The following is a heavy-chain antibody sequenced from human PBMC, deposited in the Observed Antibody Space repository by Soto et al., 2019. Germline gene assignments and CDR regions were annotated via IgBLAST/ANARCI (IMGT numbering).Heavy chain of an antibody. CDR1: SHKFTTYR. J-gene: IGHJ6*02. Sequence: GESLKISCKDSSHKFTTYRICWLRQKPGKVLEWMGRIDPSDSYTNYSPSFQGHVTISVDKATSTAYLEWRSLKASDTATYYCAGIPSSSWYGGDKSYSLDVWGQGPMVTVSS. V-gene: IGHV5-10-1*01. CDR2: IDPSDSYT. CDR3: AGIPSSSWYGGDKSYSLDV. D-gene: IGHD3-10*01.